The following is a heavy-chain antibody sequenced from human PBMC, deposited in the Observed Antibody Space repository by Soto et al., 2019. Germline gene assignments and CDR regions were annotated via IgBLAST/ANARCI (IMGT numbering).Heavy chain of an antibody. Sequence: PGGSLRLSCAASGFTVSRNYMSWVRQVPGKGLEWVSVIYSGGDTYYPDSVKGRFTISRDNSKNTLYLQMNSLRAEDTALYYCARETTVGVFDIWGQGSMVTGSS. V-gene: IGHV3-66*01. CDR1: GFTVSRNY. J-gene: IGHJ3*02. CDR3: ARETTVGVFDI. D-gene: IGHD4-17*01. CDR2: IYSGGDT.